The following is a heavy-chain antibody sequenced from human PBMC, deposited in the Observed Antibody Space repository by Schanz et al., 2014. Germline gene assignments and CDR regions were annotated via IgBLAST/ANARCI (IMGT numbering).Heavy chain of an antibody. CDR3: AKDGRLPYYGTGSDFDY. V-gene: IGHV3-23*04. CDR1: GITFSGYS. D-gene: IGHD3-22*01. Sequence: VQLVESGGGLVKPGGSLRLSCAASGITFSGYSMNWVRQAPGKGLEWVSRMIGSGSSVFYADSVKGRFTISRDNLKNTVYLQMNSLRAGDTAVYYCAKDGRLPYYGTGSDFDYWGQGTLVAVSS. J-gene: IGHJ4*02. CDR2: MIGSGSSV.